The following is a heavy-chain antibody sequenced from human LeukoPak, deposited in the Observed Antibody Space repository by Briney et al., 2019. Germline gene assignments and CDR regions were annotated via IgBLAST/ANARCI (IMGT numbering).Heavy chain of an antibody. CDR2: VYYSGST. CDR1: GDSISSYY. CDR3: ARAAPYYYGSGSYGKPAFDY. V-gene: IGHV4-59*12. J-gene: IGHJ4*02. D-gene: IGHD3-10*01. Sequence: PSETLSLTCTVSGDSISSYYWAWIRQPPGKGLEWIGYVYYSGSTQYNPSLQSRVTISVGTSKNQFSLKLSSVTAEDTAVYYCARAAPYYYGSGSYGKPAFDYWGQGTLVTVSS.